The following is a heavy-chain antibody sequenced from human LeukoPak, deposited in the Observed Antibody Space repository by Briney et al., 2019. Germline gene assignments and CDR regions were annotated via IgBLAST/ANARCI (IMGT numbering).Heavy chain of an antibody. CDR3: AKDKYYYGSGSYLVGVLDY. CDR1: GFTFDDYA. J-gene: IGHJ4*02. D-gene: IGHD3-10*01. CDR2: ISWNSGSI. Sequence: GRSLRLSCAASGFTFDDYAMHWVWQAPGKGLEWVSGISWNSGSIGYADSVKGRFTISRDNAKNSLYLQMNSLRAEDTALYYCAKDKYYYGSGSYLVGVLDYWGQGTLVTVSS. V-gene: IGHV3-9*01.